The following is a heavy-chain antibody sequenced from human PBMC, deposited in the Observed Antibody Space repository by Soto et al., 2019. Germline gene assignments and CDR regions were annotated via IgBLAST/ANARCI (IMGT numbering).Heavy chain of an antibody. CDR2: IIPIFGTA. Sequence: ASVKVSCKASGGTFSSYAISWVRQAPGQGLEWMGGIIPIFGTANYAQKFQGRVTITADKSTSTAYMELSSLRSEDTAVYYCASTNNLIAVGVKGGYYYYGMDVWGQGTTVTVSS. CDR3: ASTNNLIAVGVKGGYYYYGMDV. V-gene: IGHV1-69*06. D-gene: IGHD6-19*01. CDR1: GGTFSSYA. J-gene: IGHJ6*02.